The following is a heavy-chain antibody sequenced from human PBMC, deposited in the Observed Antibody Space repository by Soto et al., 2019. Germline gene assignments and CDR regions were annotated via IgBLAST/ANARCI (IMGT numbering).Heavy chain of an antibody. CDR3: AGDFLIGGLDYWDSDYYYGMDV. CDR2: ISAYNGNT. CDR1: GYTFTSYG. Sequence: ASVKVSCKASGYTFTSYGISWVRQAPGQGLEWMGWISAYNGNTNYAQKLQGRVTMTTDTSTSTAYMELRSLRSDDTAEYYRAGDFLIGGLDYWDSDYYYGMDVWGQGTTVTVSS. D-gene: IGHD4-17*01. V-gene: IGHV1-18*01. J-gene: IGHJ6*02.